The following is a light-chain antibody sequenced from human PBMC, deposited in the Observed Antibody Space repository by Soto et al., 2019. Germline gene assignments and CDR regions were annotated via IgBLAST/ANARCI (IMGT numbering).Light chain of an antibody. CDR3: SSYAGGYNEV. CDR1: SSDVGGYNY. Sequence: QSALTQPHSASGSPGQSVNISCTGTSSDVGGYNYVSWYQQHPGKAPKLLIYEVTKRPSGVPDRFSGSKSGNTASLTVSGVQAEDEADDDCSSYAGGYNEVFGTGTKLTVL. J-gene: IGLJ1*01. CDR2: EVT. V-gene: IGLV2-8*01.